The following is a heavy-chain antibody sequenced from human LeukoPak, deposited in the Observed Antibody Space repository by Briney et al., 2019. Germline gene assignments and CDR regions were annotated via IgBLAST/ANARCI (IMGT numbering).Heavy chain of an antibody. J-gene: IGHJ4*02. CDR2: IYSGGTT. Sequence: PGGSLRLSCAASGFTVSSNYMSWVRQAPGKGLEWVSVIYSGGTTYYADSVKGRFTISRDNSKNTLYLQMNSLRAEDTAVYYCARDPWYGSGSFDLDYWGQGTLVTVSS. CDR1: GFTVSSNY. V-gene: IGHV3-53*05. CDR3: ARDPWYGSGSFDLDY. D-gene: IGHD3-10*01.